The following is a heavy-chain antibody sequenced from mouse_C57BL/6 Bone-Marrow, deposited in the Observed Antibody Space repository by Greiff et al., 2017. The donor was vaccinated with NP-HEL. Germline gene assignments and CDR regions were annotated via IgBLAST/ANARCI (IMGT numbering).Heavy chain of an antibody. J-gene: IGHJ3*01. V-gene: IGHV1-26*01. D-gene: IGHD3-2*02. CDR2: INPNNGGT. CDR3: ARDGSGYAAY. CDR1: GYTFTDYY. Sequence: EVQLQQSGPELVKPGASVKISCKASGYTFTDYYMNWVKQSHGKSLEWIGDINPNNGGTSYNQKFKGKATLTVDKSSSTAYMELRSLTSEDSAVYYCARDGSGYAAYWGQGTLVTVSA.